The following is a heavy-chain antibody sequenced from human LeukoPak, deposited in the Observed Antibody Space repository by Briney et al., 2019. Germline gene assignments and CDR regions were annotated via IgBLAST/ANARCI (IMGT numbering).Heavy chain of an antibody. CDR3: ASQDGFGPFDY. Sequence: PSETLSLTRTVSGGSISSSSYYWGWIRQPPGKGLEWIGSIYYSGSTYYNPSLKSRVTISVDTSKNQFSLKLSSVTAAETAVYYCASQDGFGPFDYWGQGTLVTVSS. CDR2: IYYSGST. D-gene: IGHD3-10*01. V-gene: IGHV4-39*01. J-gene: IGHJ4*02. CDR1: GGSISSSSYY.